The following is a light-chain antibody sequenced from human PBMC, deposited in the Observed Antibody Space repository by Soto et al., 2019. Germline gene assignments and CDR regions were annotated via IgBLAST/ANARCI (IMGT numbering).Light chain of an antibody. CDR2: GAS. J-gene: IGKJ1*01. V-gene: IGKV3-15*01. Sequence: EVVMTQSPATLSVSPGERATLSCRASQSVNAILAWYQQKPGQAPRLLIHGASNRATGIPARFSGSGFGTEFILTISSLHSEDFAVYYCQQYNTWLWTFGQGTKVEI. CDR1: QSVNAI. CDR3: QQYNTWLWT.